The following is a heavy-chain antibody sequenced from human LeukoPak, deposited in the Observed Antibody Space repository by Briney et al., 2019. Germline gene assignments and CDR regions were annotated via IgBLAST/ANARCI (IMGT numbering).Heavy chain of an antibody. CDR3: ARSQTGVAFDY. CDR2: AYFRSKWYN. Sequence: SQTLSLTCAISGDSVSSNSVAWNWIRQSPSRGLEWLGRAYFRSKWYNDYAVSAKSRISINPDTSKNQFSLQLNSVTPEDTAVYYCARSQTGVAFDYWGQGTLVTVSS. J-gene: IGHJ4*02. CDR1: GDSVSSNSVA. D-gene: IGHD2-15*01. V-gene: IGHV6-1*01.